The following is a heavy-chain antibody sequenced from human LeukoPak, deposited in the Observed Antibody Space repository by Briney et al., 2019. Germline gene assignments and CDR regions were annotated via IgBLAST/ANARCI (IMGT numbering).Heavy chain of an antibody. J-gene: IGHJ4*02. CDR2: IIPIFGTA. CDR3: ARDSLGYDCRGYYFRGFDY. CDR1: GGTFSSYA. D-gene: IGHD3-22*01. Sequence: SVNVSCKASGGTFSSYAFSWVRQPPGQGLEWMGMIIPIFGTANYAQTFQGRVTITTDESTSTAYMELSSSRSEATAVYYCARDSLGYDCRGYYFRGFDYWGQGTLVTVSS. V-gene: IGHV1-69*05.